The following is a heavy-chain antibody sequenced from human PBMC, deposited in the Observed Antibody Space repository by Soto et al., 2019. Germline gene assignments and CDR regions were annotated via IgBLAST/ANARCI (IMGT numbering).Heavy chain of an antibody. CDR3: ARDYYDSSGYYRYYYCGMDV. Sequence: SETLSLTCTGSGGSISRYYWSCIRQPPGKGLEWIGYIYYSGSTNYNPSLKSRVTISVDTSKNQFSLKLSSVTAADTAVYYCARDYYDSSGYYRYYYCGMDVWGQGTTVTVSS. D-gene: IGHD3-22*01. J-gene: IGHJ6*02. CDR2: IYYSGST. V-gene: IGHV4-59*12. CDR1: GGSISRYY.